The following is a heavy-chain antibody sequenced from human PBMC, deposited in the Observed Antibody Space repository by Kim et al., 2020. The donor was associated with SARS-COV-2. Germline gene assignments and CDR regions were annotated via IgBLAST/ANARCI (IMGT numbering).Heavy chain of an antibody. CDR3: ARDLRGSIDY. V-gene: IGHV3-33*01. D-gene: IGHD1-1*01. Sequence: ADSVKGRFTISRDNSKNTLFLQLSSLKDEDTGVYYCARDLRGSIDYWGQGTLVTVSS. J-gene: IGHJ4*02.